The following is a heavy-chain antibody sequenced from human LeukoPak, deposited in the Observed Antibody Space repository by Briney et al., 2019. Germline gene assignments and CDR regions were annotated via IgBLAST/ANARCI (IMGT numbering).Heavy chain of an antibody. CDR2: IYYSGTT. V-gene: IGHV4-59*12. J-gene: IGHJ6*03. CDR3: ARFAGQQLYYYYMDV. Sequence: PSETLSLTCAVSGDSISNYCWSWIRQPPGKGLEWIGCIYYSGTTYYKPSLKTRVTISVDTSKKQFSLKLSSVTAADTAVYYCARFAGQQLYYYYMDVWGKGTTVTVSS. D-gene: IGHD6-13*01. CDR1: GDSISNYC.